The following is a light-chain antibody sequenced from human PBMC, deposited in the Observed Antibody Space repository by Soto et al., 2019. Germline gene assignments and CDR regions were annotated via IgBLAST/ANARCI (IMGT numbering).Light chain of an antibody. Sequence: EIVLTQSPGTLSLSPGERATLSCRASQSVTNNYLAWYQHKPGQAPRCLIYGAAIRSTAIPDRFSGSGSGTDFTLTISRLEPEDFAVYYCQQYGTSLTVGQGTKLEIK. CDR3: QQYGTSLT. CDR1: QSVTNNY. J-gene: IGKJ2*01. CDR2: GAA. V-gene: IGKV3-20*01.